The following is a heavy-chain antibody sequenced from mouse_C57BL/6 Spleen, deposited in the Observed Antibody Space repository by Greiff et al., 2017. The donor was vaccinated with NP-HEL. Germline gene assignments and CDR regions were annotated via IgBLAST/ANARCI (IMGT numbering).Heavy chain of an antibody. CDR2: IYPGDGDT. CDR1: GYAFSSSW. J-gene: IGHJ3*01. D-gene: IGHD2-5*01. Sequence: QVQLKQSGPELVKPGASVKISCKASGYAFSSSWMNWVKQRPGKGLEWIGRIYPGDGDTNYNGKFKGKATLTADKSSSTAYMQLSSLTSEDSAVYFCAREYYSNYLAWFAYWGQGTLVTVSA. CDR3: AREYYSNYLAWFAY. V-gene: IGHV1-82*01.